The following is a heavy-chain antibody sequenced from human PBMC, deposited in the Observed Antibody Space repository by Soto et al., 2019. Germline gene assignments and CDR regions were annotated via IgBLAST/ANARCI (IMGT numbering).Heavy chain of an antibody. V-gene: IGHV2-70*11. D-gene: IGHD6-19*01. CDR2: IDWDDDK. Sequence: SGPTLVNPTQTLTLTCTFSGFSLSTSGMCVSWIRQPPGKALEWLARIDWDDDKYYSTSLKTRLTISKDTSKNQVVLTMTNMDPVDTATYYCARNRGAVAGTSVGAFDIWGQGTMVTVS. J-gene: IGHJ3*02. CDR1: GFSLSTSGMC. CDR3: ARNRGAVAGTSVGAFDI.